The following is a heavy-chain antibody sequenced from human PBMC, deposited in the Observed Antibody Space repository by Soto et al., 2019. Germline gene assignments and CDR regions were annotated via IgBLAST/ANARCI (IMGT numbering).Heavy chain of an antibody. D-gene: IGHD3-9*01. CDR1: GTSIRHDNFY. J-gene: IGHJ3*01. CDR3: ARELAGVVTGRGAFAV. Sequence: QVRLQESVQGLVRPSQTLSLICTVSGTSIRHDNFYWSFLRQRPGTGLEWLGYISYGGITFYNPSLDSLLFMSVDPSNNKFSLNLKCVTAADTAMYYCARELAGVVTGRGAFAVWGPGTLVTVSS. CDR2: ISYGGIT. V-gene: IGHV4-31*01.